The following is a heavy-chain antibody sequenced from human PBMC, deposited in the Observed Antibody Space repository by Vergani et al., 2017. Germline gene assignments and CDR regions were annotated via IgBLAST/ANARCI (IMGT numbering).Heavy chain of an antibody. D-gene: IGHD3-22*01. CDR3: ARAPERYDSSGSPHYYYMDV. CDR2: INHSGST. V-gene: IGHV4-34*01. CDR1: GGSFSGYY. J-gene: IGHJ6*03. Sequence: QVQLQQWGAGLLKPSETLSLTCAVYGGSFSGYYWSWIRQPPGKGLEWIGEINHSGSTNYNPSLKSRVTISVDTSKNQFSLKLSSVTAADTAVYYCARAPERYDSSGSPHYYYMDVWGKGTTVTVSS.